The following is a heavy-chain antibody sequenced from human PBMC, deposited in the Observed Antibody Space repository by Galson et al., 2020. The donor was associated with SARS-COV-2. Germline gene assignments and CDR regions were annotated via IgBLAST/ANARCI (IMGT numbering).Heavy chain of an antibody. CDR3: ARGDVGWPVKNV. J-gene: IGHJ3*01. V-gene: IGHV1-8*01. CDR2: MNPNSGNT. Sequence: ASVKVSCKASGYTFTTYDINWVRQASGQGLEWLGWMNPNSGNTGYAQKFQGRVTMTRDNSITTAYMELSSLTSEDTAVYYCARGDVGWPVKNVWGQGKMVTVS. D-gene: IGHD2-15*01. CDR1: GYTFTTYD.